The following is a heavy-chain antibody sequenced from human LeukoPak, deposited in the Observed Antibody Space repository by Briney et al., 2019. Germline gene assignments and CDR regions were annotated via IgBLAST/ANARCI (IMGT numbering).Heavy chain of an antibody. CDR1: GFTFSSYG. CDR3: GRDLRSGFIDY. Sequence: GGSLRLSCAASGFTFSSYGMHWVREAPGKGLGWVAIIWYDGSNAYYADSVKGRFTISRDSSKNTMYLQMNSLRAEDTAVYYCGRDLRSGFIDYWGQGTLVTVSS. D-gene: IGHD6-19*01. V-gene: IGHV3-33*01. J-gene: IGHJ4*02. CDR2: IWYDGSNA.